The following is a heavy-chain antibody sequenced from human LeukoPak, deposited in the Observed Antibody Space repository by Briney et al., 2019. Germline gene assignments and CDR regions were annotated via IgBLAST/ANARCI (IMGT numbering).Heavy chain of an antibody. CDR3: ARDLLGYSSSSVGY. CDR1: GFTFSSYS. V-gene: IGHV3-21*01. J-gene: IGHJ4*02. D-gene: IGHD6-13*01. CDR2: ISSSSSYI. Sequence: GGSLRLSCAASGFTFSSYSMNWVRQAPGKGLEWVSSISSSSSYIYYADSVKGRFTISRDNAKNSLYLQMNSLRAEDTAVYHCARDLLGYSSSSVGYWGQGTLVTVSS.